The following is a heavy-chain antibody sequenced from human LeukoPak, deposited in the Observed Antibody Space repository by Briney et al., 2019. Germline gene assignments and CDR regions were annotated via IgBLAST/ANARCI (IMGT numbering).Heavy chain of an antibody. CDR3: ARGGRGDDYVWGSYRPHTSLPFDY. D-gene: IGHD3-16*02. Sequence: ASVKVSCKASGYTFTSYYMHWVRQAPGQGLEGMGIINPSGGSTSYAQKFQGRVTMTRDASTSTVYMELSSLRSEDTDVYYCARGGRGDDYVWGSYRPHTSLPFDYWGQGTLVTVSS. CDR1: GYTFTSYY. J-gene: IGHJ4*02. CDR2: INPSGGST. V-gene: IGHV1-46*01.